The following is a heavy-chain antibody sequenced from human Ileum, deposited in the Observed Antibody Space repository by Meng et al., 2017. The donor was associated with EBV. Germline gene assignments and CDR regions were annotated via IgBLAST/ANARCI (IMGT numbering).Heavy chain of an antibody. D-gene: IGHD6-13*01. J-gene: IGHJ4*02. Sequence: VQFGQSGAEGSTPGASVKVSCKASGFTFTNYGFTWVRQAPGQGLEWMGWISANNGDRHYAQKFQDRVTLTTDGYTPTVYMELRSLRSDDTAVYFCARKPTSAALDYWGQGTLVTVSS. V-gene: IGHV1-18*01. CDR1: GFTFTNYG. CDR3: ARKPTSAALDY. CDR2: ISANNGDR.